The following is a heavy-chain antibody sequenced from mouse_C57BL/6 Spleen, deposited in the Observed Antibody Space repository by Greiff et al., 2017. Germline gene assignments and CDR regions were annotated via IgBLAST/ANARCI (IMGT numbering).Heavy chain of an antibody. D-gene: IGHD1-1*01. V-gene: IGHV1-69*01. CDR3: ARGGGSSPSYFDY. J-gene: IGHJ2*01. CDR2: IDPSDSYP. Sequence: QVQLQQPGAELVMPGASVKLSCKASGYTFTSYWMHWVKQRPGQGLEWIGEIDPSDSYPTYNQTFKGKSTLTVDKSSSTAYMQHSSLTSEDSAVYYCARGGGSSPSYFDYWGQGTTLTVSS. CDR1: GYTFTSYW.